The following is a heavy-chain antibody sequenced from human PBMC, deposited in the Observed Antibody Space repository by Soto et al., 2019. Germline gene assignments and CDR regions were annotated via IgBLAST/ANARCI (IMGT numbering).Heavy chain of an antibody. D-gene: IGHD1-26*01. CDR3: ARDGRIVGATWFDP. CDR2: ISAYNGNT. CDR1: GYTXNSYG. V-gene: IGHV1-18*01. J-gene: IGHJ5*02. Sequence: GXSXKVSCKATGYTXNSYGSRWVRQAPGQGLEWMGWISAYNGNTNYAQKLQGRVTMTTDTSTSTAYMELRSLRSDDTAVYYCARDGRIVGATWFDPWGQGTLGPVSS.